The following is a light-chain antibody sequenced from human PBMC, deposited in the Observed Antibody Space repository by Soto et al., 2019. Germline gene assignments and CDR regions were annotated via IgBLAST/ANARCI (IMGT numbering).Light chain of an antibody. J-gene: IGLJ1*01. Sequence: QSALPQPASGSGSPGQSITISCTGTSSDVGGYEYVSWYQQHPGKAPKRIIYDVSDRPSGVSNRFSGSKSGNTASLAISGLQAEDEADYYCSSYTTSSPLGVFGTGTKVTV. CDR3: SSYTTSSPLGV. CDR2: DVS. CDR1: SSDVGGYEY. V-gene: IGLV2-14*03.